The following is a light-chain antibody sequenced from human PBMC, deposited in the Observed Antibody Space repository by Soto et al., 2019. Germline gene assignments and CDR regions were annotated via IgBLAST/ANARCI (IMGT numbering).Light chain of an antibody. CDR3: AAWDGSLNVVL. CDR2: NTN. CDR1: SSNIGTNT. J-gene: IGLJ2*01. Sequence: QSVLTQPPSASGTPGQRVAISCSRSSSNIGTNTVNWYQQLPGSAPQLLIYNTNQRPSGVPGRFSGSKSGASASLAISGLQSEDEADYYCAAWDGSLNVVLFGGGTKLTVL. V-gene: IGLV1-44*01.